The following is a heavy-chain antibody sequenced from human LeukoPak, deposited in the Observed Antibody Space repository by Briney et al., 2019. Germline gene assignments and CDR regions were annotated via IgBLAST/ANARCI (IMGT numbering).Heavy chain of an antibody. J-gene: IGHJ4*02. CDR3: ARAYYYDSSGYVLGY. D-gene: IGHD3-22*01. CDR2: IYPGDSDT. V-gene: IGHV5-51*03. Sequence: GESLKLSCKGSGYSFTNYWIGWVRQMPGKGLEWMGIIYPGDSDTRYSPSFQGQVTISADKSISTAYLQWSSLEASDTAMYYCARAYYYDSSGYVLGYWGQGTLVTVSS. CDR1: GYSFTNYW.